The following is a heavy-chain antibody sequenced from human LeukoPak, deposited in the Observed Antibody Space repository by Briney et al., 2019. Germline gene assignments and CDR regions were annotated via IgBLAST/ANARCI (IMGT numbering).Heavy chain of an antibody. J-gene: IGHJ4*02. Sequence: GGSLRLSCAASRLSFSTYGMHWVRQAPGKGLEWLSFIQYDGTNINHADSVKGRFTISRDNSKNTLYLKMSSLRAEDTAVYFCASKAAQFYFDYWGQGILVSVSS. V-gene: IGHV3-30*02. CDR3: ASKAAQFYFDY. CDR2: IQYDGTNI. D-gene: IGHD5-24*01. CDR1: RLSFSTYG.